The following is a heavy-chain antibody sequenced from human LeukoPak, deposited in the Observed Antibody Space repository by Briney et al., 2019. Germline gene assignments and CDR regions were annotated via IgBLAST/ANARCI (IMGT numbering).Heavy chain of an antibody. CDR1: GFTFSSYA. CDR2: ISGSGGST. CDR3: AKGSWAGTSDH. Sequence: GGPLRLSCAASGFTFSSYAMSWVGQAPGKRLEWVSAISGSGGSTYYADSVKGRFTISRDNSKNTLYLQMNSLRAEDTAVYYCAKGSWAGTSDHWGQGTLVTVSS. J-gene: IGHJ4*02. V-gene: IGHV3-23*01. D-gene: IGHD6-19*01.